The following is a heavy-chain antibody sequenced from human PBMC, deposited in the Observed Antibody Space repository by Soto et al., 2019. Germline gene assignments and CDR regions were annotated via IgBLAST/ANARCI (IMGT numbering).Heavy chain of an antibody. CDR3: ARGAALNTYYNYYGMDV. CDR2: IYYSGSA. CDR1: GGSISSDDYY. J-gene: IGHJ6*02. Sequence: SGTLSLTCTVSGGSISSDDYYWSWIRQPPGKGLEWIGYIYYSGSAYYTPSLQSRVSISIDTSKNQFSLKLTSVTATDTAVYFCARGAALNTYYNYYGMDVWGQGTTVTVSS. V-gene: IGHV4-30-4*01. D-gene: IGHD6-25*01.